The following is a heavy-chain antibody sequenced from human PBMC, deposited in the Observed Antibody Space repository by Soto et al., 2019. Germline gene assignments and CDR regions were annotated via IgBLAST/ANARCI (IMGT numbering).Heavy chain of an antibody. J-gene: IGHJ6*02. CDR1: GFTFSSYE. D-gene: IGHD3-10*01. V-gene: IGHV3-48*03. Sequence: GGSLRLSCAASGFTFSSYEMNWVRQAPGKGLEWVSYISSSGSTIYYADSVKGRFTISRDNAKNSLYLQMNSLRAEDTAVYYCARSGITMVRGVIITPTKGMDVWGQGTTVTVSS. CDR3: ARSGITMVRGVIITPTKGMDV. CDR2: ISSSGSTI.